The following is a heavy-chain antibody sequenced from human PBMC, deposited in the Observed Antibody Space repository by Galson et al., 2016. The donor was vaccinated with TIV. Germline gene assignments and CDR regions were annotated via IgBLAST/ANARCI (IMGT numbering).Heavy chain of an antibody. CDR2: LSDGGNT. D-gene: IGHD1-26*01. J-gene: IGHJ6*02. CDR3: ARDRIVDATYYYYYFGLDV. CDR1: GLSVNINY. V-gene: IGHV3-66*02. Sequence: LSCAASGLSVNINYMTWVRQAPGKGLEWVSLLSDGGNTYYPDSVKGRFTISRDNSKNTLYLQMNSLRVEDTAVYYCARDRIVDATYYYYYFGLDVWGQGTAVTVSS.